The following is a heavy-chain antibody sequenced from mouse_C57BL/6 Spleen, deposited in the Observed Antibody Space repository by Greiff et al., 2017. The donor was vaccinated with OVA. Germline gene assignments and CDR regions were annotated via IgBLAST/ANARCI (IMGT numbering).Heavy chain of an antibody. CDR2: IDPSDSYT. J-gene: IGHJ3*01. D-gene: IGHD1-1*01. CDR3: ATYGSSYAIAY. V-gene: IGHV1-69*01. CDR1: GYTFTSYW. Sequence: VQLQQPGAELVMPGASVKLSCKASGYTFTSYWMHWVKQRPGQGLEWIGEIDPSDSYTNYNQKFKGKSTLTVDKSSSTAYMQLSSLTSEDSAVYYCATYGSSYAIAYWGQGTLVTVSA.